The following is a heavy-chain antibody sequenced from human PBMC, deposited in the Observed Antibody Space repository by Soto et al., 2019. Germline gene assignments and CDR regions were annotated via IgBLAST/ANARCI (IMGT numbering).Heavy chain of an antibody. Sequence: GDTLNISFKGSGYSFTSYWISWVRQMPGKGLEWMGRIDPSDSYTNYSPSFQGHVTISADKSISTAYLQWSSLKASDTAIYFCARLELTGLDNWGQGTPVTVSS. CDR1: GYSFTSYW. V-gene: IGHV5-10-1*01. CDR3: ARLELTGLDN. J-gene: IGHJ4*02. CDR2: IDPSDSYT. D-gene: IGHD3-9*01.